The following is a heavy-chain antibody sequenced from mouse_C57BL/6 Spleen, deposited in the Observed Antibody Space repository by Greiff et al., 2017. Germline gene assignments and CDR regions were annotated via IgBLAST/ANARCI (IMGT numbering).Heavy chain of an antibody. V-gene: IGHV5-4*01. D-gene: IGHD1-1*01. Sequence: EVNLVESGGGLVKPGGSLKLSCAASGFTFSSYAMSWVRQTPEKRLEWVATISDGGSYTYYPDNVKGRFTISRDNAKNNLYLQMSHLKSEDTAMYYCARDYGSRGDAMDYWGQGTSVTVSS. J-gene: IGHJ4*01. CDR2: ISDGGSYT. CDR1: GFTFSSYA. CDR3: ARDYGSRGDAMDY.